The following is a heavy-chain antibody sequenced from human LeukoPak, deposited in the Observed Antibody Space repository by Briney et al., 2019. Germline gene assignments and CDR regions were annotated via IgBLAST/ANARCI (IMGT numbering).Heavy chain of an antibody. Sequence: SQTLSLTCTVSGGSISNAAYYWSWIRQHPGKGLEWIGYIYYSGSTYYNPSLKSRVTISVDTSKNQFSLELNSVTAADMAVYYCARVEAAATNPRFDYWGQGTLVTVSS. CDR3: ARVEAAATNPRFDY. CDR2: IYYSGST. J-gene: IGHJ4*02. D-gene: IGHD1/OR15-1a*01. V-gene: IGHV4-31*02. CDR1: GGSISNAAYY.